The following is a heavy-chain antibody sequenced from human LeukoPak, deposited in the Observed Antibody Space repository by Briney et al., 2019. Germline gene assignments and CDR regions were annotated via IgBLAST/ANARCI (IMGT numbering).Heavy chain of an antibody. D-gene: IGHD4-17*01. CDR3: AIEPSGDYPH. Sequence: AGGSLRLSCAASGFTFSIYSMNWVRQAPGKGLEWVSSISSSSSYIYYADSVKGRFTISRDNAKNSLYLQMNSLRAEDTAVYCYAIEPSGDYPHWGQGTLVTVSS. J-gene: IGHJ4*02. CDR1: GFTFSIYS. V-gene: IGHV3-21*01. CDR2: ISSSSSYI.